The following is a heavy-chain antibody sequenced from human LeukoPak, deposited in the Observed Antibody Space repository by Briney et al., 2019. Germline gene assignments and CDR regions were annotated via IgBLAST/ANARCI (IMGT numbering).Heavy chain of an antibody. Sequence: GGSLRLSCAASGFTFSDYWMGWVRQAPGKGLEWVASIKEDGSEEYYLDSVKGRFTISRDNAKNLLSLQMNSLRAEDTAVYYCARNYFDYWGQGTLVAVSS. CDR2: IKEDGSEE. CDR1: GFTFSDYW. V-gene: IGHV3-7*01. J-gene: IGHJ4*02. CDR3: ARNYFDY.